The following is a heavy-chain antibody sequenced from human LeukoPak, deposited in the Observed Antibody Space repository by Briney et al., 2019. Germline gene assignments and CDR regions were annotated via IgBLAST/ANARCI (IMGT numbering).Heavy chain of an antibody. CDR3: ARRRDERGYKDIFDI. CDR2: IYPGDSDT. V-gene: IGHV5-51*01. J-gene: IGHJ3*02. Sequence: GESLKISCKGSGYSFTTYWIGWVRPMPGKGLEWMGIIYPGDSDTGYSPSFQGQFTISADKSISTAYLQWSSLKASDTAMYYCARRRDERGYKDIFDIWGQGTMVTVSS. CDR1: GYSFTTYW. D-gene: IGHD5-18*01.